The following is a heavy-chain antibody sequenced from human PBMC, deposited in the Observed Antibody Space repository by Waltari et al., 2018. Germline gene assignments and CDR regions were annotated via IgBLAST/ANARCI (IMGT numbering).Heavy chain of an antibody. D-gene: IGHD2-15*01. J-gene: IGHJ4*02. Sequence: YLHWGRQGLGQGLEGMGWMNPNSGGTNYAQRFQGRVIMTRDTSTSTAYMELSRITSDDTAMYYCARDGGFDFWGQGSLVTVSS. CDR3: ARDGGFDF. CDR1: Y. CDR2: MNPNSGGT. V-gene: IGHV1-2*02.